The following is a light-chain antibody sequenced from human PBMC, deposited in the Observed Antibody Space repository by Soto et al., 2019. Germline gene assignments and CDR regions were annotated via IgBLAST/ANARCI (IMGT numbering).Light chain of an antibody. CDR3: PKYNSAPYT. V-gene: IGKV1-27*01. CDR1: QGISNY. J-gene: IGKJ2*01. Sequence: DIQMTQSPSPLSASVGDRVTITCRASQGISNYLAWYQQKPGKVPKLLIYAASTLQSGVPSRFSGSGSGTDFPLTNSSLQPEEVATYYWPKYNSAPYTFGQGTKVEIK. CDR2: AAS.